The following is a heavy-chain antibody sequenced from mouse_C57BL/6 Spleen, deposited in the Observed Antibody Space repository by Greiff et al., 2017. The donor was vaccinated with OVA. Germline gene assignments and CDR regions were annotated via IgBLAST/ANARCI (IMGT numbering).Heavy chain of an antibody. CDR2: ISSGSSTI. Sequence: EVQLVESGGGLVKPGGSLKLSCAASGFTFSDYGMHWVRQAPEKGLEWVAYISSGSSTIYYPDTVKGRFTISRDNAKNTLFLQMTSQRSEDTAMYYCARPNHRYYYAMDYWGQGTSVTVSS. CDR3: ARPNHRYYYAMDY. V-gene: IGHV5-17*01. J-gene: IGHJ4*01. CDR1: GFTFSDYG.